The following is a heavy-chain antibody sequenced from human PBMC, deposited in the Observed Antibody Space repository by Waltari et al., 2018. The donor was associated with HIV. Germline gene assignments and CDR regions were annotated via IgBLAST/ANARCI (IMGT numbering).Heavy chain of an antibody. CDR3: SSLTTRGDFLDL. D-gene: IGHD4-17*01. Sequence: EVQLVEFGGGLVQPGGSLTLSCVTSGIPFTTYWMHWVRQAPGKGLECVSVMKCRGVESIYADSVRGRFTISRDNARNTVYLKMTSRRAEDTAVYYCSSLTTRGDFLDLWGRGTLVTVSS. J-gene: IGHJ4*02. V-gene: IGHV3-74*01. CDR1: GIPFTTYW. CDR2: MKCRGVES.